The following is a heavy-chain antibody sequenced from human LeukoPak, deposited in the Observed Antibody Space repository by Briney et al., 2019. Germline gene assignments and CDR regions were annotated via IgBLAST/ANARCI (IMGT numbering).Heavy chain of an antibody. CDR3: ARATSYPGYDACSLNY. D-gene: IGHD5-12*01. J-gene: IGHJ4*02. CDR1: GVSISSVGHY. V-gene: IGHV4-31*03. Sequence: SETLSFTCTGSGVSISSVGHYWSWIRQHPGKVLEWIGYIHYSGSTYYNASLKSRVSISVDTSKNQFYLKLSTVTAADTAVYYCARATSYPGYDACSLNYWGQGTLVTVSS. CDR2: IHYSGST.